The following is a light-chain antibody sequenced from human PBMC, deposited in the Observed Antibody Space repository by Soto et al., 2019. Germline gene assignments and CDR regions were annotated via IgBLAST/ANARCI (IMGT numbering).Light chain of an antibody. CDR3: VAWDDTLDAQV. CDR2: RNN. J-gene: IGLJ3*02. CDR1: RSNIGRNF. V-gene: IGLV1-47*01. Sequence: QSVLTQSPSASGTPGQRFTISGSGSRSNIGRNFAYWYQHVPGTAPRLLIQRNNERPSGVPDRFSGSKSGTSVSLAISGLRSDDEATYYCVAWDDTLDAQVFGGGTQLTGL.